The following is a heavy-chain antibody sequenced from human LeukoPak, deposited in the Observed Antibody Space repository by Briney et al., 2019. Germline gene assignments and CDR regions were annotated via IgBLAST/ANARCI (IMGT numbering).Heavy chain of an antibody. V-gene: IGHV3-9*01. J-gene: IGHJ4*02. CDR3: AKGNIVVSGSYFDY. D-gene: IGHD3-10*01. Sequence: GGSLRLSCAASGFTFDDYAMHWVRQAPGKGLEWVSGISWNSGSIGYADSVKGRFTISRDNAKNSLYLQMNSLRAEDTALYYCAKGNIVVSGSYFDYWGQGTLVTVSS. CDR1: GFTFDDYA. CDR2: ISWNSGSI.